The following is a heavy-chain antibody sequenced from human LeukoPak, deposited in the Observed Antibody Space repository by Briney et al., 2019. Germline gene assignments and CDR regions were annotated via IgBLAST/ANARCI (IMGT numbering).Heavy chain of an antibody. Sequence: GASVKISCKASGYTFTSYGISWVRQAPGQGLEWMGWISAYNGNTNYAQKLQGRVTMTTDTSTSTAYMELRSLRSDDTAVYYCARADYDILTGYPIYYYMDVWGKGTTVTVSS. D-gene: IGHD3-9*01. CDR2: ISAYNGNT. J-gene: IGHJ6*03. CDR3: ARADYDILTGYPIYYYMDV. CDR1: GYTFTSYG. V-gene: IGHV1-18*01.